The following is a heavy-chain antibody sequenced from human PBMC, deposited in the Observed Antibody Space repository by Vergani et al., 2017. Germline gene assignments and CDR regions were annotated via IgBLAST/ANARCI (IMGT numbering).Heavy chain of an antibody. V-gene: IGHV4-30-4*01. Sequence: QVQLQESGPGLVKPSQILSLTCTVSGGSISSGGFYWSWIRQPPGKGLEWIGYIYYSENTYYNPSLKSRVTMSVDTSKTQFSLKLTSMTAAATAVYYCARVSRDYNYYYYMDVWGKGTTVTVSS. CDR2: IYYSENT. J-gene: IGHJ6*03. CDR3: ARVSRDYNYYYYMDV. CDR1: GGSISSGGFY.